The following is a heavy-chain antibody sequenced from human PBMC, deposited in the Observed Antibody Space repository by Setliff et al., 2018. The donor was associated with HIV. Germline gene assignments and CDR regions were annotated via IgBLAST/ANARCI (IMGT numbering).Heavy chain of an antibody. Sequence: ASVKVSCKVYGYTLSELSIHWVRQAPGKGLEWMGYFDPQDGETVYAQKFQGRVTLTEDTPTGTAYMGLSGLRSEDTAVYYCATAKEVWLAEGGFDYWGQGTRVTVSS. CDR2: FDPQDGET. V-gene: IGHV1-24*01. CDR3: ATAKEVWLAEGGFDY. CDR1: GYTLSELS. D-gene: IGHD6-19*01. J-gene: IGHJ4*02.